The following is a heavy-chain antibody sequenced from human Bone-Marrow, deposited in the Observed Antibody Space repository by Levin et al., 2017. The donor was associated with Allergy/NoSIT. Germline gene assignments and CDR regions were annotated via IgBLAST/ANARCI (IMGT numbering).Heavy chain of an antibody. CDR3: ARSTYCTNGVCPPLGRY. Sequence: PGGSLRLSCAASGFTFSDYYMSWIRQAPGKGLEWVSYISSSGSTIYYADSVKGRFTISRDNAKNSLYLQMNSLRAEDTAVYYCARSTYCTNGVCPPLGRYWGQGTLVTVSS. J-gene: IGHJ4*02. D-gene: IGHD2-8*01. CDR2: ISSSGSTI. V-gene: IGHV3-11*01. CDR1: GFTFSDYY.